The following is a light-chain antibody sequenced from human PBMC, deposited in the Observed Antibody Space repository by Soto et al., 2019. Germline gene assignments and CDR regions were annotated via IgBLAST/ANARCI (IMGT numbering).Light chain of an antibody. V-gene: IGLV2-11*01. CDR3: CSYAGSYTWV. CDR2: YVT. J-gene: IGLJ3*02. Sequence: QSALTQPRSVSGSPGQSVTISCTGTSSDVGSYNYVSWYQQHPGKAPKLMIYYVTKRPSGVPDRFSGSKSGNTASLTISGLQAEDEADYYCCSYAGSYTWVFGGGTKLTVL. CDR1: SSDVGSYNY.